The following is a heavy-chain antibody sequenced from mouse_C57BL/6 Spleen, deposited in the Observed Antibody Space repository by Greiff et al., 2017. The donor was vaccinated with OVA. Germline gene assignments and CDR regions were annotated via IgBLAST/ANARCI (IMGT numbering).Heavy chain of an antibody. J-gene: IGHJ2*01. CDR2: IDPSDSET. Sequence: QVQLQQPGAELVRPGSSVKLSCKASGYTFTSYWMHWVKQRPIQGLEWIGNIDPSDSETHYNQKFKDKATLTVDKSSSTAYMQLSSLTSEDSAVYYCARSGSSGSYFDYWGQGTTLTVSS. D-gene: IGHD3-2*02. CDR1: GYTFTSYW. CDR3: ARSGSSGSYFDY. V-gene: IGHV1-52*01.